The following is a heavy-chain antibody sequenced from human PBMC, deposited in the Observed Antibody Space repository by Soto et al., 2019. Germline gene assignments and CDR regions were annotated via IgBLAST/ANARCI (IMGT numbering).Heavy chain of an antibody. CDR1: GFTFSSYP. CDR3: AKALGELSPESFDY. CDR2: MSYDGNNQ. V-gene: IGHV3-30*18. D-gene: IGHD3-16*02. J-gene: IGHJ4*02. Sequence: GGSLTLSCAASGFTFSSYPMHWVRQAPGKGLEWVAIMSYDGNNQYYADSVKGRFTISRDNFKNTLHLQMNSLRAEDTAVYYCAKALGELSPESFDYWGQGILVTVS.